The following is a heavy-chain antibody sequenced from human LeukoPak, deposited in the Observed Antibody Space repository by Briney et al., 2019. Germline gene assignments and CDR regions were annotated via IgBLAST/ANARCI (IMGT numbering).Heavy chain of an antibody. J-gene: IGHJ4*02. CDR3: ASGPKQARTPQMPFDY. CDR1: GYTLTELS. D-gene: IGHD1-26*01. V-gene: IGHV1-24*01. Sequence: ASVKVSCKVSGYTLTELSMHWVRQAPGKGLEWMGGFDPEDGETIYAQKFQGRVTMTEDTSTDTAYMELSSLRSEDTAVYYCASGPKQARTPQMPFDYWGQGTLVTVSS. CDR2: FDPEDGET.